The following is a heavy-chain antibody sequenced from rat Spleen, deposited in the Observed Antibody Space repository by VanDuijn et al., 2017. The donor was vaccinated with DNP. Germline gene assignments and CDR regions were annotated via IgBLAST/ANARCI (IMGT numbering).Heavy chain of an antibody. V-gene: IGHV5-25*01. Sequence: EVQLVESGGGLVQPGRSLQLSCVASEFTFSKSDVAWVRQAPTGGLEWVASISPSGANIYYRDSVRGRFTISRDNAKSSLSLQMNSLRSEDTATYYCARGSSYIYWYFDFWGPGIMVTVSS. D-gene: IGHD1-2*01. CDR3: ARGSSYIYWYFDF. J-gene: IGHJ1*01. CDR2: ISPSGANI. CDR1: EFTFSKSD.